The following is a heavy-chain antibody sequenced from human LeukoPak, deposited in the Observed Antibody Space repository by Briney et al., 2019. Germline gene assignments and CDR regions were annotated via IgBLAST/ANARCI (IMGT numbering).Heavy chain of an antibody. CDR1: GGTFSIYA. CDR2: IIPIFGTA. V-gene: IGHV1-69*13. Sequence: GASVKVSCKAYGGTFSIYAISWVRQAPGQGLESMGGIIPIFGTANYAQKFQGRVTTTADESTSTAYMELSSLRSEDTAVYYCARDRKRFRFGTSQPGAGDYWGQGTLVTVSS. CDR3: ARDRKRFRFGTSQPGAGDY. J-gene: IGHJ4*02. D-gene: IGHD3-16*01.